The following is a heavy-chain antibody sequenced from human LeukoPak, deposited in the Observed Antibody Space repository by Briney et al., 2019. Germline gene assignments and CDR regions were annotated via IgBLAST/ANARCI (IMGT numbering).Heavy chain of an antibody. CDR2: ISWNSGSI. J-gene: IGHJ3*02. CDR3: AKVRDSSGSIDAFDI. V-gene: IGHV3-9*01. D-gene: IGHD3-22*01. Sequence: GGSLRLSCAASGFTFDDYAMHWVRQAPGKGLEWVSGISWNSGSIGYADSVKGRFTISRDNSKNTLYLQMNSLRAEDTAVYYCAKVRDSSGSIDAFDIWGQGTMVTVSS. CDR1: GFTFDDYA.